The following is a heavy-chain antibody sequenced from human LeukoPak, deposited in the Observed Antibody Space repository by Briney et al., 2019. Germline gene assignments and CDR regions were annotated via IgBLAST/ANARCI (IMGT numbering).Heavy chain of an antibody. D-gene: IGHD3-3*01. CDR3: ARGTSGYPMYYFDY. Sequence: ASVKVSCEASGGTFSSYAISWVRQAPGQGLEWMGGIIPIFGTANYAQKFQGRVTITADESTSTAYMELSSLRSEDTAVYYCARGTSGYPMYYFDYWGQGTLVTVSS. J-gene: IGHJ4*02. V-gene: IGHV1-69*13. CDR1: GGTFSSYA. CDR2: IIPIFGTA.